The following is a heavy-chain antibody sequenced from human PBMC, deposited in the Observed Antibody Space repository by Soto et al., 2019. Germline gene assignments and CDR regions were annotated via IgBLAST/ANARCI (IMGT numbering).Heavy chain of an antibody. D-gene: IGHD2-21*01. J-gene: IGHJ5*01. CDR2: VYYSGGA. CDR1: GVSIHNSHSF. Sequence: PSETLSLTCAVSGVSIHNSHSFFVCIRQPPWNGLEFIANVYYSGGAHYNPSFKSRVTISVDTATNQVSLRMSSVTAADTAVYFCGRVVEGATRHTDFDSWGQGTLVTVSS. CDR3: GRVVEGATRHTDFDS. V-gene: IGHV4-39*01.